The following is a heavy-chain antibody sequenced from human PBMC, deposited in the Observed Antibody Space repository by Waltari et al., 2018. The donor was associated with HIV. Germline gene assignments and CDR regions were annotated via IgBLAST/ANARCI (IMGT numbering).Heavy chain of an antibody. CDR3: ARAPVAGDVF. Sequence: VQLVESGGGLAQPGGSVRRACAASGFPVSAYAMIWVRQAPGKRLEWMAYMGGTHGTTHYADSVKGRCTISRDNANNSLFLHLSSLRAEDSAVYFCARAPVAGDVFWGQGTLVTVSS. D-gene: IGHD1-1*01. J-gene: IGHJ1*01. CDR2: MGGTHGTT. V-gene: IGHV3-48*01. CDR1: GFPVSAYA.